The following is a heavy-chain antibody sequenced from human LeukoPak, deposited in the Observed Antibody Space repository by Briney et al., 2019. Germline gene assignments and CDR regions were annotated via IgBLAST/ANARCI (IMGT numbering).Heavy chain of an antibody. CDR2: IKSKTDGGTT. V-gene: IGHV3-15*01. CDR3: TTTLYAIYFDY. D-gene: IGHD2-8*01. CDR1: GFTFSNAW. J-gene: IGHJ4*02. Sequence: GGSLRLSCAASGFTFSNAWMSWVRQAPGRGLEWVGRIKSKTDGGTTDYAAPVKGRFTISRDDSKNTLYLQMNSLKTEDTAVYYCTTTLYAIYFDYWGQGTLVTVSS.